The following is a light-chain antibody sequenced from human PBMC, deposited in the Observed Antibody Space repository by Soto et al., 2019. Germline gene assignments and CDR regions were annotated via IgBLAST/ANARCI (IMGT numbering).Light chain of an antibody. V-gene: IGKV3-20*01. CDR1: QSVSSSY. J-gene: IGKJ5*01. CDR2: GAS. CDR3: QQYGSSLPIT. Sequence: EIVLTQSPGALSLSPGERATLSCRASQSVSSSYLAWYQQKPGQAPRLLIYGASSRATGIPDRFSGSGSGTDFTLTISRLEPEDFAVYYCQQYGSSLPITFGQGTQREIK.